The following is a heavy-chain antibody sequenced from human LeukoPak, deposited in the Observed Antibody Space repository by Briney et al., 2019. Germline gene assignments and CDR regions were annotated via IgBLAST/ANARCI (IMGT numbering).Heavy chain of an antibody. CDR1: GFPITNAW. J-gene: IGHJ4*02. CDR2: IKSKTDGGTI. V-gene: IGHV3-15*07. Sequence: EGSLRLSCAASGFPITNAWMNWVRQAPGKGLEWVGRIKSKTDGGTIDYAAPVKGRFTISRDDSKNTLYLQMNSLKAEDTAVYYCITRGVVAWGQGTLVTVSS. D-gene: IGHD2-15*01. CDR3: ITRGVVA.